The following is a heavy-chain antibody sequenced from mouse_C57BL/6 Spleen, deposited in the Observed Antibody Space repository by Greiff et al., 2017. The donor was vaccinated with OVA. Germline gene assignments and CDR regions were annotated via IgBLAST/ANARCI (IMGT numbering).Heavy chain of an antibody. CDR1: GYTFTSYW. V-gene: IGHV1-52*01. Sequence: VQLQQPGAELVRPGSSVKLSCKASGYTFTSYWMHWVKQRPIQGLEWIGNIDPSDSETHYNQKFKDKATLTVDKSSSTAYMQLSSLTSEDSAVYYCARSDGNYPYYYAMDYWGQGTSVTVSS. CDR2: IDPSDSET. CDR3: ARSDGNYPYYYAMDY. D-gene: IGHD2-1*01. J-gene: IGHJ4*01.